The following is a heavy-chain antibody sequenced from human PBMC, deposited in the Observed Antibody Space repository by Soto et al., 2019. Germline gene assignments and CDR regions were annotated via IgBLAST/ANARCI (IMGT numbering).Heavy chain of an antibody. V-gene: IGHV3-74*01. CDR3: ARVGSYYGDAFDI. CDR1: GFTFSIYW. Sequence: LRLSCAASGFTFSIYWMHWVRQAPGKGLVWVSRINSDGSSTSYADSVKGRFTISRDNAKNTLYLQMNSLRAEDTAVYYCARVGSYYGDAFDIWGQGTMVTVSS. CDR2: INSDGSST. D-gene: IGHD1-26*01. J-gene: IGHJ3*02.